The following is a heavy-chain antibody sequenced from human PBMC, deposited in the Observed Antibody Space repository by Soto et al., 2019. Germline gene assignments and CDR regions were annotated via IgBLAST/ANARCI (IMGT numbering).Heavy chain of an antibody. D-gene: IGHD3-22*01. CDR2: ISYDGSNK. CDR3: AKDDSSGYYYLVGMIFDY. J-gene: IGHJ4*02. Sequence: GSLRLSCAASGFTFSSYGMHWVRQAPGKGLEWVAVISYDGSNKYYADSVKGRFTISRDNSKNTLYLQMNSLRAEDTAVYYCAKDDSSGYYYLVGMIFDYWGQGTLVTVSS. V-gene: IGHV3-30*18. CDR1: GFTFSSYG.